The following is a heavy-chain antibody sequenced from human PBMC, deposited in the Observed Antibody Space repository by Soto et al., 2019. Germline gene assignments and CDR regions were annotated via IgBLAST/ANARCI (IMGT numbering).Heavy chain of an antibody. CDR2: ISSSSSYI. J-gene: IGHJ3*02. V-gene: IGHV3-21*01. CDR3: ARASGPSIADRLDAFDI. Sequence: GGSLRLSCAASGFTFSSYSMNWVRQAPGKGLEWVSSISSSSSYIYYADSVKGRFTISRDNAKNSLYLQMNSLRAEDTAVYYCARASGPSIADRLDAFDIWGQGTMVTVSS. CDR1: GFTFSSYS. D-gene: IGHD6-6*01.